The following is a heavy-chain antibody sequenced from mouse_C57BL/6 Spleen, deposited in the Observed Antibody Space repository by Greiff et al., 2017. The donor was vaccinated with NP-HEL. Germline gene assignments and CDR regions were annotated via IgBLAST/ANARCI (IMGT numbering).Heavy chain of an antibody. CDR3: ARITTVVADWYFDV. CDR2: ISSGGSYT. J-gene: IGHJ1*03. CDR1: GFTFSSYG. V-gene: IGHV5-6*01. Sequence: EVKLMESGGDLVKPGGSLKLSCAASGFTFSSYGMSWVRQTPDKRLEWVATISSGGSYTYYPDSVKGRFTISRDNAKNTLYLQMSSLKSEDTAMYYCARITTVVADWYFDVWGTGTTVTVSS. D-gene: IGHD1-1*01.